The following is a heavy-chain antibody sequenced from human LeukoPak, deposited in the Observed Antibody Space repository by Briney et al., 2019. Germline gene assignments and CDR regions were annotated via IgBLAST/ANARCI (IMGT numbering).Heavy chain of an antibody. CDR2: INHSGST. D-gene: IGHD3-10*01. J-gene: IGHJ4*02. CDR3: ARQLLWFGGGYFDY. V-gene: IGHV4-34*01. CDR1: GGSISSYY. Sequence: SETLSLTCTVSGGSISSYYWSWIRQPPGKGLEWMGEINHSGSTNYNPSLKSRVTISVDTSKNQSSLKLSSVTAADTAVYYCARQLLWFGGGYFDYWGQGTLVTVSS.